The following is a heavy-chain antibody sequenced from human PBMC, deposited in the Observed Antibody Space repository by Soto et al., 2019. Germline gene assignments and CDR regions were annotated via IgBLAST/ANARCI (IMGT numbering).Heavy chain of an antibody. J-gene: IGHJ3*01. CDR2: IHSDGSST. CDR1: GFTFSYYW. CDR3: ARGERGAFDL. Sequence: EVQLVESGGGLVRPGGSLRLSCAASGFTFSYYWMHWVRQAPGKGLVWVSRIHSDGSSTTYADFVKGRFIISRDNARNTVDLQMNSVRVADTAVYYCARGERGAFDLWGQGTVVTVSS. V-gene: IGHV3-74*01. D-gene: IGHD1-1*01.